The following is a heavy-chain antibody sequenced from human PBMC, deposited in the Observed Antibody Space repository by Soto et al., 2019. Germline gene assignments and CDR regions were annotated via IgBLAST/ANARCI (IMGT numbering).Heavy chain of an antibody. J-gene: IGHJ4*02. CDR1: GYSFIGYG. CDR3: ARKYSSGSFDS. Sequence: QVQVVQSGAEVKKPGASVKVSCKTSGYSFIGYGLHWVRQAPGQSLEWMGWIHTGNGATKYSQKFKGRITITRDTAQSPAYMEVTSLTSVDQAVYYCARKYSSGSFDSWGQGTLVTVSS. CDR2: IHTGNGAT. D-gene: IGHD6-19*01. V-gene: IGHV1-3*04.